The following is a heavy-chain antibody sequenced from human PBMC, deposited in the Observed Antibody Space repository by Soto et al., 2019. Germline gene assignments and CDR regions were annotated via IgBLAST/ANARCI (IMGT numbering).Heavy chain of an antibody. V-gene: IGHV3-48*03. CDR3: ARESGDFWSGYYPPPGMDV. D-gene: IGHD3-3*01. CDR2: ISGSGNTI. CDR1: GFTLSILD. Sequence: WGALLLSCAPSGFTLSILDMGWVRQAAGKGLECVSHISGSGNTIYYADSVNGRFTISRDNSKNSLFLQMNSLRAEEPAVYYCARESGDFWSGYYPPPGMDVWGQGTTVTVSS. J-gene: IGHJ6*01.